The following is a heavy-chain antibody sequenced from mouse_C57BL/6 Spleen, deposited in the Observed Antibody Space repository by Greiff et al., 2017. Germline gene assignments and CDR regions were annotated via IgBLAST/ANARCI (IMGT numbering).Heavy chain of an antibody. CDR1: GFTFSDAW. D-gene: IGHD1-1*01. J-gene: IGHJ1*03. CDR2: IRNKANNHAT. CDR3: TRTTTVVDWYFDV. V-gene: IGHV6-6*01. Sequence: EVQLQESGGGLVQPGGSMKLSCAASGFTFSDAWMDWVRQSPEKGLEWVAEIRNKANNHATYYAESVKGRFTISRDDSKSSVYLQMNSLRAEDTGIYYCTRTTTVVDWYFDVWGTGTTVTVSS.